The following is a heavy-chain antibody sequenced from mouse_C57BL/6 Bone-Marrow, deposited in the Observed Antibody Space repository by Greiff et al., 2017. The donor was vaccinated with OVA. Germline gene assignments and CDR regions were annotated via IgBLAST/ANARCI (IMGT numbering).Heavy chain of an antibody. Sequence: DVKLVESGGDLVKPGGSLKLSCAASGFTFSSYGMSWVRQTPDKRLEWVATISSGGSYTYYPDSVKGRFTISRDNAKNTLYLQMSSLKSEDTAMYYCARPVVANAMDYWGQGTSVTVSS. CDR3: ARPVVANAMDY. V-gene: IGHV5-6*02. J-gene: IGHJ4*01. CDR2: ISSGGSYT. CDR1: GFTFSSYG. D-gene: IGHD1-1*01.